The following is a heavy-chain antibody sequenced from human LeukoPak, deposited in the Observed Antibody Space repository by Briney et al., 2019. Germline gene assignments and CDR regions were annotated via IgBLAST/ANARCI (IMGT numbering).Heavy chain of an antibody. J-gene: IGHJ4*02. Sequence: GSLTLSCAASGFSLNSYSVNWFSQAPGKGLQWVSGISVIDDTAYYADSVRGRFTSSRDRSRNTVYLQMDSLTDEDTAIYYCARGGATYGAAPYDYWGQGNLGTVSS. CDR3: ARGGATYGAAPYDY. CDR1: GFSLNSYS. D-gene: IGHD4/OR15-4a*01. V-gene: IGHV3-23*01. CDR2: ISVIDDTA.